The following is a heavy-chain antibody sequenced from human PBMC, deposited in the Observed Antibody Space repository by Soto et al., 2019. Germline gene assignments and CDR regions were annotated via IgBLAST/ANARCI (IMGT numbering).Heavy chain of an antibody. D-gene: IGHD3-9*01. CDR1: GFAFNSHS. V-gene: IGHV3-30-3*01. CDR2: MTSDGSSK. Sequence: QMQLLESGGGVVQPGKALRLSCAASGFAFNSHSMHWVRQAPGKGLEWLALMTSDGSSKFYADSVKGRCTISRDNSKNTPYLVKNRLRNEGTGLDYCARDRVIRYTGYELDLWGQGTLVTVSS. CDR3: ARDRVIRYTGYELDL. J-gene: IGHJ5*02.